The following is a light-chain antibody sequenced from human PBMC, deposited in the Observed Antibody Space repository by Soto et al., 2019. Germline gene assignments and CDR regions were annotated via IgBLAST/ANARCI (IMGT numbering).Light chain of an antibody. CDR2: DTS. CDR1: DSNVGNNY. CDR3: GTWDTALSAGK. J-gene: IGLJ3*02. V-gene: IGLV1-51*01. Sequence: QSVLTQPPSVSAATGQRVIISCSGSDSNVGNNYVSWYQQFPGAPPKLLIYDTSKRPSWISDRFSASKSGTSATLIISSLQTEDEAHYYCGTWDTALSAGKFGGGTKVTVL.